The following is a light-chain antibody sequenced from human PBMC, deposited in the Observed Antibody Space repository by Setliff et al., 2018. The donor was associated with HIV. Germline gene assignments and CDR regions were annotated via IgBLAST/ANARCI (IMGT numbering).Light chain of an antibody. CDR2: EVT. V-gene: IGLV2-23*02. Sequence: QSVLTQPASVSGSPGQSTTISCTGTSSDVGNYNLVSWFQQHPGKAPKLIIYEVTKRPSGVSNRFSGSKSGNTASLTISGLQAEDEADYYCCSYAGYSSFVFGGGTKVTVL. CDR1: SSDVGNYNL. CDR3: CSYAGYSSFV. J-gene: IGLJ3*02.